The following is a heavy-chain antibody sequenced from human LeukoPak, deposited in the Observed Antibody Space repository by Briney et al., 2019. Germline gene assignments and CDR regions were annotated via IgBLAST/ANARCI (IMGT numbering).Heavy chain of an antibody. CDR2: IIPIFGIA. CDR1: GYTFTSYD. D-gene: IGHD3-22*01. V-gene: IGHV1-69*04. CDR3: ARDWKDDSSGYYDY. J-gene: IGHJ4*02. Sequence: EASVKVSCKASGYTFTSYDISWVRQAPGQGLEWMGRIIPIFGIANYAQKFQGRVTITADKSTSTAYMELSSLRSEDTAVYYCARDWKDDSSGYYDYWGQGTLVTVSS.